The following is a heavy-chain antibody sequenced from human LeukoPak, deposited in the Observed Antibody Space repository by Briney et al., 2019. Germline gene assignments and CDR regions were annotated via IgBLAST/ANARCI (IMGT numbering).Heavy chain of an antibody. J-gene: IGHJ4*02. CDR3: ATYDILTGYYPPTPDY. CDR1: GYTFNNYG. CDR2: ISPYNGDT. V-gene: IGHV1-18*01. Sequence: ASVKVSCKTSGYTFNNYGITWVRQAPGQGLEWMGWISPYNGDTNYAQKLQGRVTLTTDTSTSTAYMELRSLRSDDTVVYHCATYDILTGYYPPTPDYWGQGTLVTVSS. D-gene: IGHD3-9*01.